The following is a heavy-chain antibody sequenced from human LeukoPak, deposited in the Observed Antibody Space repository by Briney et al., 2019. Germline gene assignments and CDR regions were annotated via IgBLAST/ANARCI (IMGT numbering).Heavy chain of an antibody. CDR3: ARGPNSNWSGLDF. Sequence: GGSLRLSCIASGSSFSGHWMHWARQLPGKGLVWVSRISPTGSTTSYADSVKGRFTVSRDNAKNTLYLQVNNLRAEDTAVYYCARGPNSNWSGLDFWGQGTLLTVSS. J-gene: IGHJ4*02. CDR1: GSSFSGHW. D-gene: IGHD6-6*01. V-gene: IGHV3-74*01. CDR2: ISPTGSTT.